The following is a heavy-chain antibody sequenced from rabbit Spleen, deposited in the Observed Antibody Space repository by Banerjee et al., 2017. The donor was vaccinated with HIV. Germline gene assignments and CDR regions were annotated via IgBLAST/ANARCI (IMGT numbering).Heavy chain of an antibody. Sequence: QSLEESGGDLVKPGASLTLTCKASGIDFSSNYWICWVRQAPGKGLEWIACIYTGGVTTYYANWAKGRFTITKSTSLNTVTLQMTSLTAADTATYFCARDTGTSFSSYGMDLWGQGTLVTVS. J-gene: IGHJ6*01. CDR2: IYTGGVTT. CDR3: ARDTGTSFSSYGMDL. CDR1: GIDFSSNYW. V-gene: IGHV1S43*01. D-gene: IGHD7-1*01.